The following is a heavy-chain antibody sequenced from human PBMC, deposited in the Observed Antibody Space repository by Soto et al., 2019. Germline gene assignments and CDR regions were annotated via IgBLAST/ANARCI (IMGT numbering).Heavy chain of an antibody. J-gene: IGHJ5*02. CDR3: AKNGVPAAIFEYNWFDP. V-gene: IGHV3-30*18. D-gene: IGHD2-2*01. Sequence: PGGSLRLSCAASGFTFSSYGMHWVRQAPGKGLEWVAVISYDGSNKYYADSVKGRFTISRDNSKNTLYLQMNSLRAEDTAVYYCAKNGVPAAIFEYNWFDPWGQGTLVTVSS. CDR2: ISYDGSNK. CDR1: GFTFSSYG.